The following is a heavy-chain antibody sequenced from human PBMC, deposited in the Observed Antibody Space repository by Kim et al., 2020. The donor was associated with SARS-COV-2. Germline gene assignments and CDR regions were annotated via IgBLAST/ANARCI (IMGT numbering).Heavy chain of an antibody. CDR2: INTNTGNP. Sequence: ASVKVSCKASGYTFSSYTMSWVRQAPGQGLEWMGWINTNTGNPAYAQGFTGRFVFSLDTSVSTAYLQISSLKAKDTAIYYCARDVLSYSTSRFAYWGQGT. CDR1: GYTFSSYT. J-gene: IGHJ4*02. D-gene: IGHD6-6*01. CDR3: ARDVLSYSTSRFAY. V-gene: IGHV7-4-1*02.